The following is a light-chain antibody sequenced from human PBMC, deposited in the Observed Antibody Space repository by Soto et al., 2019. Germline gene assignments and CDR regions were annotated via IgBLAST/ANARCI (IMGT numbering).Light chain of an antibody. Sequence: DIQMTQSPSSLSASVGDRVTVTCRASQGISNHLNWYQQKPGKAPKLLIYAASNLHSRVPSRFSGSGSGTEFTLTISSLQLEDFATYYCQESYSRPPWMFGQGAKVDIK. J-gene: IGKJ1*01. CDR1: QGISNH. CDR2: AAS. V-gene: IGKV1-39*01. CDR3: QESYSRPPWM.